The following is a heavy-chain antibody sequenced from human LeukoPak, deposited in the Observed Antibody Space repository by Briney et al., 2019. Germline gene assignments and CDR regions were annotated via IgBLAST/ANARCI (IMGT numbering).Heavy chain of an antibody. J-gene: IGHJ4*02. CDR2: IKQDGSEK. V-gene: IGHV3-7*01. CDR1: GFTFSSYW. Sequence: GGSLRLSCAASGFTFSSYWMSWVRQAPGKGLEWVANIKQDGSEKYYVDSVKGRFTISRDNAKNSLYLQMNSLRAEDTAVYYRARDIRGWFGESLPSVGCWGQGTLVTVSS. D-gene: IGHD3-10*01. CDR3: ARDIRGWFGESLPSVGC.